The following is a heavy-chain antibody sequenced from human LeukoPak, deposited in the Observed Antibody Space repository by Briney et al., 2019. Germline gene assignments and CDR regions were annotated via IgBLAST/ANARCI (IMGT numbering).Heavy chain of an antibody. Sequence: SETLSLACTVSGYSISSGYFWGWIRQPPGKGLEWIGNIYRTGTTFYNPSLQSRVTISVDTSKNHFSLQLISVTAADTAVYYCARDGYNPVAFDIWGRGTLVTVSS. V-gene: IGHV4-38-2*02. J-gene: IGHJ3*02. CDR2: IYRTGTT. CDR3: ARDGYNPVAFDI. D-gene: IGHD5-24*01. CDR1: GYSISSGYF.